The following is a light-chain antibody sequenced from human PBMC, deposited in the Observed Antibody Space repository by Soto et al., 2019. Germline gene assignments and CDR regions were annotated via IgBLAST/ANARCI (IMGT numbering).Light chain of an antibody. CDR2: EVT. J-gene: IGLJ1*01. CDR3: CSYAGNITFYG. CDR1: SSDVGTYKL. V-gene: IGLV2-23*02. Sequence: QSALTQPASESGSPGQSITISCTGTSSDVGTYKLVSWYQQHPGKAPKLMIYEVTKRPSGVSDRFSGSKSGNTASLTISGLQAEDEADYYCCSYAGNITFYGFGTGTKRTVL.